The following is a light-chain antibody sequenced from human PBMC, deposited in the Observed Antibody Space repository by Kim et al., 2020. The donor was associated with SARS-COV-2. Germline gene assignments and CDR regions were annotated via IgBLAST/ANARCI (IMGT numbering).Light chain of an antibody. Sequence: QSITISCTGTSSDVGGYNYVSWYQQHPGKAPKLMIYDVSKRPSGVSNRFSGSKSGNTASLTISGLQAEDEADYYCSSYTSSSTRVVFGGGTQLTVL. CDR2: DVS. V-gene: IGLV2-14*04. CDR3: SSYTSSSTRVV. CDR1: SSDVGGYNY. J-gene: IGLJ2*01.